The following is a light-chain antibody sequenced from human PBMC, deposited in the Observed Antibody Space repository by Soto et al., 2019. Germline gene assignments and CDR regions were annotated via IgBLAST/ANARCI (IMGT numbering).Light chain of an antibody. CDR3: QTWGSDMEL. CDR1: SGHSHYA. V-gene: IGLV4-69*01. J-gene: IGLJ2*01. Sequence: QPVLTQSPSASASLGASVKLTCTLSSGHSHYAIAWHQQQPEKGPRFLMKLNNDGSHMKGDGIPDRFSGSSSGAERYLTISSLQSEDEADYYCQTWGSDMELFGGGTQLTVL. CDR2: LNNDGSH.